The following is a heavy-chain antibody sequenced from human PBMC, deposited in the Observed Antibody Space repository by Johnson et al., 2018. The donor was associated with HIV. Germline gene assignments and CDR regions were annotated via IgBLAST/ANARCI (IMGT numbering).Heavy chain of an antibody. CDR2: IKSKTDGGTT. Sequence: EMHLVESGGGVVQPGRSLRLSCAASGFTFSSYGMYWVRQAPGKGLEWVGRIKSKTDGGTTDYAAPVKDRFTISRDDSKNTLYLQMNSLKTEDTAVYYCTTDKQLWLTVDIWGQGTMVTVSS. CDR3: TTDKQLWLTVDI. D-gene: IGHD5-18*01. V-gene: IGHV3-15*01. J-gene: IGHJ3*02. CDR1: GFTFSSYG.